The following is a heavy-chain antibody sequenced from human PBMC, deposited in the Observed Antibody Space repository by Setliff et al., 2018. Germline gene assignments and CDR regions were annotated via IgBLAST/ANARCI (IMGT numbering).Heavy chain of an antibody. CDR3: ARYYGSGPLNWFDP. D-gene: IGHD3-10*01. J-gene: IGHJ5*02. Sequence: SETLSLTCTVSGGSISSGSYYWSWIRQPAGKGLEWIGRIYTSGSTNYNPSLKSRVTISVDTSKNQFSLKQSSVTAADTAVYYCARYYGSGPLNWFDPWGQGTLVTVSS. CDR2: IYTSGST. V-gene: IGHV4-61*02. CDR1: GGSISSGSYY.